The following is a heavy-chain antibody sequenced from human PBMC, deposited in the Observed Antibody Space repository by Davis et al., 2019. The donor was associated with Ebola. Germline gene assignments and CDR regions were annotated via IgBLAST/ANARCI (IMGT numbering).Heavy chain of an antibody. CDR2: IYHSGDT. D-gene: IGHD4-23*01. Sequence: MPSETLSLTCAVFGGSIISGGHSWSWIRQSPGKGLEWIGYIYHSGDTSYNPSLKSRVTISVDRSKNQFSLNLGSVTAADTAIYHCTRISAYGGNSEDYFDFWGQGALVTVSS. CDR1: GGSIISGGHS. V-gene: IGHV4-30-2*06. CDR3: TRISAYGGNSEDYFDF. J-gene: IGHJ4*02.